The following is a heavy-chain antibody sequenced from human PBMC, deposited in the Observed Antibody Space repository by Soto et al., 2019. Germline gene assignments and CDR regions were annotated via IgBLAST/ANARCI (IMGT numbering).Heavy chain of an antibody. CDR1: GGSISSYY. V-gene: IGHV4-59*01. Sequence: SETLSLTCNVSGGSISSYYWSWVRQPPGKGLAWIGYIYYSGTHNYNPSLESRLTISVDTSKSQFSLRLSSVTAADTAVYYCARVQMATMYFDYWGQGTLVTVSS. J-gene: IGHJ4*02. D-gene: IGHD5-12*01. CDR2: IYYSGTH. CDR3: ARVQMATMYFDY.